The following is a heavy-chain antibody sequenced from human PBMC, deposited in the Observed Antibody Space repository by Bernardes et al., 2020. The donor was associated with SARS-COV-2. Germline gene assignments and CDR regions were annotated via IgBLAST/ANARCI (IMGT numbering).Heavy chain of an antibody. CDR1: GYTFTSQW. CDR2: IYPGDSDT. Sequence: GESLKISCNSSGYTFTSQWIGWVRQMPGKGLEWIGVIYPGDSDTRYSPSFQDQVSISVDKSITTAYLQWSSLKASDTAIYYCVRRGDGYSLDFWGQGTLVTVSS. CDR3: VRRGDGYSLDF. J-gene: IGHJ4*02. V-gene: IGHV5-51*01. D-gene: IGHD5-18*01.